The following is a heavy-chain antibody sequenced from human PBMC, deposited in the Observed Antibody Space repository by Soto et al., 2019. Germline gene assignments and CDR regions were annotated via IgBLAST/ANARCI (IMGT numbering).Heavy chain of an antibody. V-gene: IGHV1-3*01. CDR1: GYTFTSYA. CDR3: ARAEETFGGVIVIAWWFDP. D-gene: IGHD3-16*02. J-gene: IGHJ5*02. Sequence: QVPLVQSGAEVKKPGASVKVSCKASGYTFTSYAMHWVRQAPGQRLEWMGWINAGNGNTKYSQKFQGRVTITRDTSASTAYMELSSLRSEDTAVYYCARAEETFGGVIVIAWWFDPWGQGTLVTVSS. CDR2: INAGNGNT.